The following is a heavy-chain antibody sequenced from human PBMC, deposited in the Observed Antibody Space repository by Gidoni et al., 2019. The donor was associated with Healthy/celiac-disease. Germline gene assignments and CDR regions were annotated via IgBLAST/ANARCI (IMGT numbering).Heavy chain of an antibody. CDR3: ARLELEPHQFDY. V-gene: IGHV4-31*02. Sequence: LEWVGYIYYSGSTYYNPSLKSRVTISVDTSKNQFSLKLSSGTAADTAVYYCARLELEPHQFDYWGQGTLVTVSS. CDR2: IYYSGST. D-gene: IGHD1-1*01. J-gene: IGHJ4*02.